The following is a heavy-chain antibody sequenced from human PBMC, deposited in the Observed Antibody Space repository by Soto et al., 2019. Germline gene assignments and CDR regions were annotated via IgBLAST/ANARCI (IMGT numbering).Heavy chain of an antibody. CDR1: GFNFSTYW. J-gene: IGHJ4*02. Sequence: EVQLVESGGGLVQPGGCLRLSCEISGFNFSTYWMHWVRQAPGKGVVWVSRINSDGTITDYADSVKGRFTISRDNAKKTLYLEMNSLRADDTAVYYCARCFLRSSISCYNGYWGQGTLVTVSS. V-gene: IGHV3-74*01. CDR2: INSDGTIT. CDR3: ARCFLRSSISCYNGY. D-gene: IGHD2-2*02.